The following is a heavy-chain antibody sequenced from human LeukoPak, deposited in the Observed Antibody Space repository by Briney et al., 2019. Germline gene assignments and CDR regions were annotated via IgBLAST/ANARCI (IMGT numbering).Heavy chain of an antibody. CDR2: IYSGGNT. CDR1: GFIVSGDF. CDR3: AKSSGSSLLFDC. D-gene: IGHD6-6*01. J-gene: IGHJ4*02. Sequence: GGSLRLSCAASGFIVSGDFMSWVRQAPGKGLEWVSVIYSGGNTYYADSMKGRFTISRDNSKNTLYLQMNSLRAEDTAVYYCAKSSGSSLLFDCWGQGTLVTVSS. V-gene: IGHV3-53*01.